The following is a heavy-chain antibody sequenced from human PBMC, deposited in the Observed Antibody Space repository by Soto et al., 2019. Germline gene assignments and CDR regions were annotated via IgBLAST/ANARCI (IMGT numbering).Heavy chain of an antibody. CDR2: ISAYNGNT. CDR1: GYTFTSYA. Sequence: QVQLVQSGAEVRKPGASVKVSCKASGYTFTSYAISWVRQAPGQGLEWMGWISAYNGNTNYAQKLQGRVTMTTDPATSTAYRELMSLRSDDTAVYYCARDMAAGTGDYWGQGTLVTVSS. V-gene: IGHV1-18*01. J-gene: IGHJ4*02. D-gene: IGHD6-13*01. CDR3: ARDMAAGTGDY.